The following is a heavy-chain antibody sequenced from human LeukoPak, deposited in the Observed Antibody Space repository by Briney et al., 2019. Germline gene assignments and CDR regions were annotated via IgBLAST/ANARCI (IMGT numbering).Heavy chain of an antibody. Sequence: GASVMVSCKASGYTFTSYAMHWVRQAPGQGLEWMGWINAGNGNTKYSQKFQGRVTITRDTSASTAYMELSSLRSEDTAVYYCARGLVRGERYFDYWGQGTLVTVSS. D-gene: IGHD3-10*01. J-gene: IGHJ4*02. V-gene: IGHV1-3*01. CDR2: INAGNGNT. CDR1: GYTFTSYA. CDR3: ARGLVRGERYFDY.